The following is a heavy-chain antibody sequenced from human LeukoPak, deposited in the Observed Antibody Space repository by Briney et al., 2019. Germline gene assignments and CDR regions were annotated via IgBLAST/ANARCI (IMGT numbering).Heavy chain of an antibody. CDR2: IYYSGST. CDR1: GGSISSSIYC. Sequence: SETLSLTCTVSGGSISSSIYCWGWIRQPPGKGLEWIGSIYYSGSTYYNPSLKSRVTISVDTSKKQFSLKLSSATAADTAVYYCARQDIVSRYFDYWGQGTLVTVSS. CDR3: ARQDIVSRYFDY. J-gene: IGHJ4*02. D-gene: IGHD5-12*01. V-gene: IGHV4-39*01.